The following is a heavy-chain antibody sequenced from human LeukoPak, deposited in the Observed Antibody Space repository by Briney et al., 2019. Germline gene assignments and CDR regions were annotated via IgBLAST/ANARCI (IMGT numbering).Heavy chain of an antibody. CDR1: GGPFSGYY. CDR3: ASAGNYYYYMDV. CDR2: INHTGST. J-gene: IGHJ6*03. Sequence: SETLSLTCTVYGGPFSGYYWSWIRQLPGKGLEWIGEINHTGSTNYNPSLKSRVTISVDTSKNQLSLKLSSVTAADTAVYYCASAGNYYYYMDVWGKGTTVTISS. V-gene: IGHV4-34*01.